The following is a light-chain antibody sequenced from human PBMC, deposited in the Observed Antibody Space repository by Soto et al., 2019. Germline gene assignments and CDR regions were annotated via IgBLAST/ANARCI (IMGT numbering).Light chain of an antibody. J-gene: IGLJ2*01. CDR3: CSYAGSSTLDVV. V-gene: IGLV2-23*01. Sequence: QSALTQPVSVSGSPGQSITISCTGTSSDVGSYNLVSWYQQHPGKAPKLMIYEGSKRPSGVSNRFSGSKSGNTASLTISGLQAEDEADYYCCSYAGSSTLDVVFGGGTKVTVL. CDR1: SSDVGSYNL. CDR2: EGS.